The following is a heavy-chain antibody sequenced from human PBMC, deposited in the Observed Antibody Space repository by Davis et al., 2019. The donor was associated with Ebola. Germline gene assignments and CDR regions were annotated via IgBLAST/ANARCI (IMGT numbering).Heavy chain of an antibody. J-gene: IGHJ4*02. CDR2: IIPIFGTA. CDR3: AREYCGGDCPPDY. CDR1: GGTFSSYA. D-gene: IGHD2-21*01. Sequence: SVKVSCKASGGTFSSYAISWVRQAPGQGLEWMGGIIPIFGTANYAQKFQGRVTITADESTSTAYMELRSLRSDDTAVYYCAREYCGGDCPPDYWGQGTLVTVSS. V-gene: IGHV1-69*13.